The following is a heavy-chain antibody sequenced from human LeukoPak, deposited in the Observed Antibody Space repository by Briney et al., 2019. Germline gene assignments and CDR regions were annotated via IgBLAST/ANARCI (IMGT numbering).Heavy chain of an antibody. Sequence: GGSLRLSCAASGFTFSSYGMHWVRQAPGKGLEWVAVISYDGSNKYYADSVKGRFTISRDNSKNTLYLQMNSLRAEDTAVYYCAKDPHVYYYGSGSYNYFDYWGQGTLVTVSS. CDR2: ISYDGSNK. D-gene: IGHD3-10*01. CDR1: GFTFSSYG. J-gene: IGHJ4*02. CDR3: AKDPHVYYYGSGSYNYFDY. V-gene: IGHV3-30*18.